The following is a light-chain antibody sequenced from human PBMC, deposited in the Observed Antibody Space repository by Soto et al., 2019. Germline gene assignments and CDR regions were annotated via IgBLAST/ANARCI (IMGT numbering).Light chain of an antibody. CDR3: QQFNNYTGT. CDR2: DAS. CDR1: QGISSA. Sequence: AIQLTQSPSSLSASVGDRVTITCRASQGISSALAWYQQKPGKAPKLLIYDASSLESGVPSRFSGSGSGTDFTLPISSLQPEDFATYYCQQFNNYTGTFGQGTKVEIK. V-gene: IGKV1D-13*01. J-gene: IGKJ1*01.